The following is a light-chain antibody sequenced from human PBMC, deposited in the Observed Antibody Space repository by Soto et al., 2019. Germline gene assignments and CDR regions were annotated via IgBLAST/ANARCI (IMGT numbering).Light chain of an antibody. Sequence: EIVLTQSPGTVSLSPGERATLSCRASQSVSSSYLAWYQQKPGQAPRLLIYGASNEATGIPDRFSGSGSGTDFTLTISRLEPEDFVVYYCQEYGSSRTFGQGTKVEIK. CDR2: GAS. J-gene: IGKJ1*01. V-gene: IGKV3-20*01. CDR3: QEYGSSRT. CDR1: QSVSSSY.